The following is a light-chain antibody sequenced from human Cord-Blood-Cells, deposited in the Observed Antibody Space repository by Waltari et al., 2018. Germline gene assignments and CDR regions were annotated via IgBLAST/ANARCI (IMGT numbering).Light chain of an antibody. CDR3: SSYAGSNNVV. Sequence: QSALTQPPSASGSPGQSVTISCTGTSSDGGGYNYVSWYQQHPGKAPKLMIYEVSKRPSGVPDRFSGSKSGNTASLTVSGLQAEDEADYYCSSYAGSNNVVFGGRTKLTVL. V-gene: IGLV2-8*01. J-gene: IGLJ2*01. CDR2: EVS. CDR1: SSDGGGYNY.